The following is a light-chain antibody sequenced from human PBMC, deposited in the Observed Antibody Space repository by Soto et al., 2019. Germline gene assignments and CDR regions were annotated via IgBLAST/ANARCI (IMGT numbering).Light chain of an antibody. Sequence: EIVLTQSPGTLSLSPGERATLSCRASQSVSSSYLAWYQQKPGQAPRLLIYGASSRATGIRDRFSGSGSGTDFTLTISRLEPEDFAVYYCQQYARTFGQGTKVEIK. V-gene: IGKV3-20*01. CDR2: GAS. J-gene: IGKJ1*01. CDR3: QQYART. CDR1: QSVSSSY.